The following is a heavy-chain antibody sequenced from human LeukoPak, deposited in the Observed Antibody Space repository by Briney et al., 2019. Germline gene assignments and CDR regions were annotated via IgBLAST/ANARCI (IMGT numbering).Heavy chain of an antibody. D-gene: IGHD3-22*01. CDR1: GYTFTGYY. CDR2: INPNSGGT. V-gene: IGHV1-2*02. CDR3: ARVPPYYDSSKDAFDI. J-gene: IGHJ3*02. Sequence: ASVKVSCKASGYTFTGYYMHWVRQAPGQGLEWMGWINPNSGGTNYAQKFQGRVTMTRDTSISTAYVELSRLRSDDTAVYYCARVPPYYDSSKDAFDIWGQGTMVTVSS.